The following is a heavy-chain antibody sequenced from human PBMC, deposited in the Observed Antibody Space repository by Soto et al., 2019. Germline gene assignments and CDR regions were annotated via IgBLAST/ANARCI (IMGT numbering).Heavy chain of an antibody. J-gene: IGHJ6*02. V-gene: IGHV4-39*01. CDR2: IYYSGST. D-gene: IGHD6-6*01. CDR3: ARSTDSSSSLYYYYYGMDV. CDR1: GGSISSSSYY. Sequence: SATLSLTCTVSGGSISSSSYYWGWIRQPPGKGLEWIGSIYYSGSTYYNPSLKSRVTISVDTSKNQFSLKLSSVTAADTAVYYCARSTDSSSSLYYYYYGMDVWGQGTTVT.